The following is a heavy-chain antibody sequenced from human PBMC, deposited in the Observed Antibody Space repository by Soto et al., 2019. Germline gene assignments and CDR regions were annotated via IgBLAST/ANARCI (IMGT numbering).Heavy chain of an antibody. Sequence: TSETLSLTCTVSCGSISSYYWSWIRQPPGKGLEWIGYIYYSGSTNYNPSLKSRVTISVDTSKNQFSLKLSSVTAADTAVYYCARGNGCTNGVCYTQDDAFDIWGQGTMVTVSS. CDR2: IYYSGST. CDR3: ARGNGCTNGVCYTQDDAFDI. V-gene: IGHV4-59*01. D-gene: IGHD2-8*01. CDR1: CGSISSYY. J-gene: IGHJ3*02.